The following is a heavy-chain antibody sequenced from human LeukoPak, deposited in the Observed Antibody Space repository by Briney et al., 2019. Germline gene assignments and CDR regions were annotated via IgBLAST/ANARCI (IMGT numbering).Heavy chain of an antibody. CDR1: GFTFSSYS. Sequence: GGTLRLSCAASGFTFSSYSMNWIRQAPGKGLEWFSSISRSSNYIYYADSVKRLFTISSDNAKSTLYLQMNRLRVEVRDVYFCVRGRGNTYGYFEWWGQGTLVTVS. V-gene: IGHV3-21*06. CDR3: VRGRGNTYGYFEW. CDR2: ISRSSNYI. D-gene: IGHD5-18*01. J-gene: IGHJ4*02.